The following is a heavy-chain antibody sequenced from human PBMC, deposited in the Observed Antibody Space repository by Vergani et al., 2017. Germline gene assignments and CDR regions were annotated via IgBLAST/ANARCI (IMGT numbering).Heavy chain of an antibody. V-gene: IGHV3-15*01. CDR2: IKSKTDGGTT. Sequence: EVQLVESGGGLVKPGGSLRLSCAASGFTFSNAWMSWVRQAPGKGLEWVGRIKSKTDGGTTDYAAPVKGRFTISRDDSKNTLYLQMNSLKTEDTAVYYCARETCSSTSCYIDYWGQGTLVTVSS. J-gene: IGHJ4*02. CDR3: ARETCSSTSCYIDY. D-gene: IGHD2-2*02. CDR1: GFTFSNAW.